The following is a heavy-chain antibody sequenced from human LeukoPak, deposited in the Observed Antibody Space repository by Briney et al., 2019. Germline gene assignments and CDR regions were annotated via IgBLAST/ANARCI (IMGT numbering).Heavy chain of an antibody. J-gene: IGHJ4*02. V-gene: IGHV3-7*01. CDR2: IKQDGSEK. Sequence: GGSLRLSCAASGFTFSSYEMNWVRQAPGKGLEWVANIKQDGSEKYYVDSVKGRFTISRDNAKNSLYLQMNSLRAEDTAVYYCARYDFWSGYAFDYWGQGTLVTVSS. CDR3: ARYDFWSGYAFDY. CDR1: GFTFSSYE. D-gene: IGHD3-3*01.